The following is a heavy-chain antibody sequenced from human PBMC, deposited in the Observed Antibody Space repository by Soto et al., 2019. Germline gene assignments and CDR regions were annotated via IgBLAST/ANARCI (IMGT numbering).Heavy chain of an antibody. Sequence: EVQLLESGGGLVQHGGSLRLSCAASGFTFSTYAMSWVRQAPGKGLEWVSAISGSGGNSTFYGDSVKGRFTISRDNSKNTLCLQMNSLGAEDTAVYYCAKGGGSCCFDNWGQGTLVTVSS. J-gene: IGHJ4*02. D-gene: IGHD2-15*01. CDR1: GFTFSTYA. CDR3: AKGGGSCCFDN. V-gene: IGHV3-23*01. CDR2: ISGSGGNST.